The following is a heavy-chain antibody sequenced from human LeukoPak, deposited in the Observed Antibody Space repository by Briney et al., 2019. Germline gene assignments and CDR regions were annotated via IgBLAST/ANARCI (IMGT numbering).Heavy chain of an antibody. CDR1: GFIVSSEY. Sequence: GGALRLSCAASGFIVSSEYLAWVRQAPGKGLEWISVIYGGGSTYNADSVKGRFTISRDNSKDVLYLDMHSLAVEDTAVYYCARLLPASRHYFDYWGQGTPVTVSS. D-gene: IGHD2-15*01. CDR3: ARLLPASRHYFDY. CDR2: IYGGGST. J-gene: IGHJ4*02. V-gene: IGHV3-53*01.